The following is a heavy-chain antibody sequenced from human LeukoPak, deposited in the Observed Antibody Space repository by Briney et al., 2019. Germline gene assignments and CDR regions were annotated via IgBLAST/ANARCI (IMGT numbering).Heavy chain of an antibody. D-gene: IGHD5-24*01. CDR3: ARRPGEDE. Sequence: SETLSLTCTVSGGSISSSSYYWGWIRQPPGRGLEWIGSIYYSGSTHYNPSLKSRVTISVDTSKNQLSLKLSSVTAADTAVYYCARRPGEDEWAQGTLVTVSS. J-gene: IGHJ4*02. V-gene: IGHV4-39*01. CDR2: IYYSGST. CDR1: GGSISSSSYY.